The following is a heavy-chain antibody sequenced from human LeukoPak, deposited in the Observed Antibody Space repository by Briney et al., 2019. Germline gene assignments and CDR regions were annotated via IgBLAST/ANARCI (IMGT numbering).Heavy chain of an antibody. D-gene: IGHD3-22*01. CDR3: AREGVDSSGFRFDY. J-gene: IGHJ4*02. Sequence: GGSLRLSCAASGFTFDDYGMSWVRQAPGKGLEWVSGINWNGGSTGYADSVKGRFPISRDNAKNSLYLQMNSLRAEDTALYYCAREGVDSSGFRFDYWGQGTLVTVSS. CDR1: GFTFDDYG. V-gene: IGHV3-20*04. CDR2: INWNGGST.